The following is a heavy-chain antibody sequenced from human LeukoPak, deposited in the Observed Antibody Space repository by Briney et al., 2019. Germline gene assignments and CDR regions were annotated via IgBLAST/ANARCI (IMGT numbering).Heavy chain of an antibody. D-gene: IGHD3-16*02. CDR2: INHSGST. CDR1: GGSISSYY. J-gene: IGHJ4*02. Sequence: MPSETLSLTCTVSGGSISSYYWSWIRQPPGKGLEWIGEINHSGSTNYNPSLKSRVTISVDTSKNQFSLKLSSVTAADTAVYYCARGGQGYYDYVWGSYRYFDYWGQGTLVTVSS. V-gene: IGHV4-34*01. CDR3: ARGGQGYYDYVWGSYRYFDY.